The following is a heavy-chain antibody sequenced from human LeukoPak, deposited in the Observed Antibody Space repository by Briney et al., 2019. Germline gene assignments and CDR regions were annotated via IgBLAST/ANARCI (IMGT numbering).Heavy chain of an antibody. D-gene: IGHD2-2*02. Sequence: PSETLSLTCTVSGGSISSYYWSWIRQPPGKGLEWIGYIYTSWSTNYNPSLKSRVTISVDTSKNQFSLKLSSVTAADTAVYYCARHVGVPAAISGLWYYYYYMDVWGKGTTVTVSS. CDR1: GGSISSYY. CDR3: ARHVGVPAAISGLWYYYYYMDV. CDR2: IYTSWST. J-gene: IGHJ6*03. V-gene: IGHV4-4*09.